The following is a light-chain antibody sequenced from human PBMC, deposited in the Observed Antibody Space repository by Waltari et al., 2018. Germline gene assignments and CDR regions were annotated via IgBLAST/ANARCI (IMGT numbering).Light chain of an antibody. CDR2: AVF. V-gene: IGKV3-11*01. CDR3: QQRAHWPPVT. CDR1: QSVDTY. J-gene: IGKJ5*01. Sequence: IVLTQSPATLSSSPGERVTLSSRARQSVDTYLAWYQQKPGQTPRLIIYAVFARASGIPARFSGRGSGTDFTLTISSLDPEDFAVYYCQQRAHWPPVTFGQGTRLEI.